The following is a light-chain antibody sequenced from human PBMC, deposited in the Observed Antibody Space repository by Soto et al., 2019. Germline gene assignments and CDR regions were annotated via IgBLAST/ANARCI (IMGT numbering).Light chain of an antibody. J-gene: IGKJ1*01. V-gene: IGKV1-5*03. Sequence: DIQMTQSPSTLSASVGDRVTITCRASQSISSWLAWYQQKPGKAPKLLIYKASSLESGVPSRFSGSGSGTEFTLTISSLQPDDFAVYYCQQYGSSTRTFGQGTKVDI. CDR1: QSISSW. CDR2: KAS. CDR3: QQYGSSTRT.